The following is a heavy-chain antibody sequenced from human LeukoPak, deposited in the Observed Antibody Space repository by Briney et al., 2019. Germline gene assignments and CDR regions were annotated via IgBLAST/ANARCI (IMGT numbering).Heavy chain of an antibody. CDR1: GGTFSSYA. CDR2: IIPIFGTA. CDR3: ARDSLLLSSVDGRGGWFDP. D-gene: IGHD2/OR15-2a*01. V-gene: IGHV1-69*05. Sequence: GASVKVSCKASGGTFSSYAISWVRQAPGQGLEWMGGIIPIFGTANYAQKFQGRVTMTRDTSTSTVYMELSSLRSEDTAVYYCARDSLLLSSVDGRGGWFDPWGQGTLVTVSS. J-gene: IGHJ5*02.